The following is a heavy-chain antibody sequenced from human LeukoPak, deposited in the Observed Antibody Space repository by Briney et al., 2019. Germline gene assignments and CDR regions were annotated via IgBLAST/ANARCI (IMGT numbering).Heavy chain of an antibody. CDR1: GYTFTGYY. J-gene: IGHJ4*02. D-gene: IGHD2-2*01. V-gene: IGHV1-2*02. CDR2: INPNSGGT. CDR3: ARYMRYCSSTSCSTSDY. Sequence: GASVKVSCKASGYTFTGYYMHWVRQAPGQGLEWMGWINPNSGGTNYAQKFQGRVTMTRDTSISTAYMELSRLRSDDTAVYYCARYMRYCSSTSCSTSDYWGQGTLVTVSS.